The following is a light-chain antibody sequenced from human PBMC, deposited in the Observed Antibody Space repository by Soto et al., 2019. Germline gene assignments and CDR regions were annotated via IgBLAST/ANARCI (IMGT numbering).Light chain of an antibody. V-gene: IGKV3-15*01. CDR3: QEYNNWPPVT. CDR1: QSVSSN. Sequence: EIVMTQSPATLSVSPGERATLSCRASQSVSSNLAWYQQKPGQTPRLLIYGASTRATGIPARFSGSGSGTEFTLTISSLQSEDFAVYYCQEYNNWPPVTFGQGTKVEIK. J-gene: IGKJ1*01. CDR2: GAS.